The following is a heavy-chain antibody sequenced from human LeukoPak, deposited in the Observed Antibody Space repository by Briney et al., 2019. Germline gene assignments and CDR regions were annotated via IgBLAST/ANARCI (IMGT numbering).Heavy chain of an antibody. Sequence: PSETLSLSCTVSGGSIKFYYWSWIRQPAGKGLEWIGRIYSTGSTNYSPSLKSRVTMSVDKSKNQFSLNLSSVTAADTAVYYCARGIADPYSFDSWGQGTLVTVSS. D-gene: IGHD6-13*01. J-gene: IGHJ4*02. CDR2: IYSTGST. CDR1: GGSIKFYY. CDR3: ARGIADPYSFDS. V-gene: IGHV4-4*07.